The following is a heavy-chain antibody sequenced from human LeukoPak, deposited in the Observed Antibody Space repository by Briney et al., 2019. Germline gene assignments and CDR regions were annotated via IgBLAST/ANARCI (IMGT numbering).Heavy chain of an antibody. J-gene: IGHJ1*01. CDR1: GFTFSSYS. Sequence: GGSLRLSCAASGFTFSSYSMNWVRQAPGKGLEWVSSISSSSSYIYYADSVKGRFIISRDNAKNSLYLQMNSLRAEDTAVYYCARDRGRSYETRYFKYWGQGTLVTVSS. CDR2: ISSSSSYI. D-gene: IGHD1-26*01. V-gene: IGHV3-21*01. CDR3: ARDRGRSYETRYFKY.